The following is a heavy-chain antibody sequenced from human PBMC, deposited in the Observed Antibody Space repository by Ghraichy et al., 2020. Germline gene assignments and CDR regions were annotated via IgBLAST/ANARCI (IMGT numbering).Heavy chain of an antibody. J-gene: IGHJ4*02. CDR1: GFTFSSYA. CDR3: AKDDYNKSFDY. Sequence: GESLNISCAASGFTFSSYAMSWVRQAPGRGLEWVSAISGSGGSTYYADSVKGRFTISRDNSKNTLYLQMNSLRAEDTAVYYCAKDDYNKSFDYWGQGTLVTVSS. D-gene: IGHD4-11*01. V-gene: IGHV3-23*01. CDR2: ISGSGGST.